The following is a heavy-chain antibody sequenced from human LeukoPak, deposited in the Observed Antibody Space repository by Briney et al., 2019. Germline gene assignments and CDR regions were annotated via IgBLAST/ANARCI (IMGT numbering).Heavy chain of an antibody. J-gene: IGHJ4*02. D-gene: IGHD3-22*01. Sequence: GGSLRLSCAASGFTFSSYWMSWVRQAPGKGLGWVANIKQDGSEKYYVDSVKGRFTISRDNAKNSLYLQMNSLRAEDTAVYYCARDQGLYYDSSGYPYFDYWGQGTLVTVSS. CDR2: IKQDGSEK. V-gene: IGHV3-7*01. CDR1: GFTFSSYW. CDR3: ARDQGLYYDSSGYPYFDY.